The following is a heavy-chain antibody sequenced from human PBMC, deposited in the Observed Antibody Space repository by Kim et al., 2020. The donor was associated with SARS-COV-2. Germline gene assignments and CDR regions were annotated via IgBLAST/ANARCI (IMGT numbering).Heavy chain of an antibody. V-gene: IGHV4-61*02. J-gene: IGHJ4*02. CDR1: GGSISSGSYY. CDR2: IYTSGST. Sequence: SETLSLTCTVSGGSISSGSYYWSWIRQPAGKGLEWIGRIYTSGSTNYNPSLKSRVTISVDTSKNQISLKLSSVTAADTAVYYCARLTPGYNTNFGYWGQGALVTLSS. D-gene: IGHD5-12*01. CDR3: ARLTPGYNTNFGY.